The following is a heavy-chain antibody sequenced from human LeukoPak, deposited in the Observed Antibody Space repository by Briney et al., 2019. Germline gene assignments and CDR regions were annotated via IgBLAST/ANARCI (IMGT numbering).Heavy chain of an antibody. CDR1: GGSISSGSYY. Sequence: PSETLSLTCTVSGGSISSGSYYWSWIRQPAGKGLEWIGRIYTSGSTNYNPSLKSRVTISVDTSKNQFSLKLSSVTAADTAVYYCARQLKRAADYYYYYYMDVWGKGTTVTISS. CDR2: IYTSGST. CDR3: ARQLKRAADYYYYYYMDV. J-gene: IGHJ6*03. D-gene: IGHD6-13*01. V-gene: IGHV4-61*02.